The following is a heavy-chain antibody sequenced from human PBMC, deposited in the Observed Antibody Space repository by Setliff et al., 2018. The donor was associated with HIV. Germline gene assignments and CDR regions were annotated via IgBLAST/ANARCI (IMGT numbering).Heavy chain of an antibody. D-gene: IGHD3-3*01. CDR3: ARVTTIFGVIIPFDY. V-gene: IGHV3-74*01. Sequence: GGSLRLSCAASGFTFSNHWMHWVRQAPGKGLVWVSRINIDGSTTNYADSVKGRFTISRDNANNTLYLQMNSLRAEDTAVYYCARVTTIFGVIIPFDYWGQGTLVTVSS. CDR1: GFTFSNHW. CDR2: INIDGSTT. J-gene: IGHJ4*02.